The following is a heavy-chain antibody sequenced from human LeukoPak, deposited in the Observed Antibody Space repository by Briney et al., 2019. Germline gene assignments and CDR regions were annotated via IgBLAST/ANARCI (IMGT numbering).Heavy chain of an antibody. D-gene: IGHD3-10*01. CDR3: AKGPMGRGFDY. CDR2: ISGSGGNT. V-gene: IGHV3-23*01. Sequence: PGGSLRLSCAASGFTFSNYAMNWVRQAPAKGLEWVSAISGSGGNTYYSHSVKARFNISRDNSKNTLYLQMNSLRGEDTAIYYCAKGPMGRGFDYWRHGTLVTVSS. J-gene: IGHJ4*01. CDR1: GFTFSNYA.